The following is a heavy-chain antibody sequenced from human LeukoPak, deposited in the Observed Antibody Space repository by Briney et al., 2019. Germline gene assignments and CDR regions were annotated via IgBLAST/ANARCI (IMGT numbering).Heavy chain of an antibody. D-gene: IGHD3-16*01. V-gene: IGHV3-7*03. J-gene: IGHJ4*02. CDR2: INEDGSEK. CDR1: GITFSRFW. CDR3: ASGGHLDW. Sequence: GGSLRLSCAASGITFSRFWMSWVRQAPGKGLQWVANINEDGSEKHYVDSVKGRFTISRDNAENSLYLQMNSLRAEDTAVYYCASGGHLDWWGQGALVTAAS.